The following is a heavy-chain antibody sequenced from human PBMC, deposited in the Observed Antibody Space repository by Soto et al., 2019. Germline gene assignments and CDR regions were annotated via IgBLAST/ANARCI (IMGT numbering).Heavy chain of an antibody. CDR1: GASINSANW. CDR3: AKRYDFWSGRWYGLGV. D-gene: IGHD3-3*01. CDR2: IYHIGST. J-gene: IGHJ6*02. V-gene: IGHV4-4*02. Sequence: QVLLEESGPGLVRPSGTLSLTCSVSGASINSANWWVWVRQPPGKVLEWIGEIYHIGSTTYNPSLKSRATISVDKSKNQFSLIVTSGTAADTAVYYCAKRYDFWSGRWYGLGVWGQGTTVTVSS.